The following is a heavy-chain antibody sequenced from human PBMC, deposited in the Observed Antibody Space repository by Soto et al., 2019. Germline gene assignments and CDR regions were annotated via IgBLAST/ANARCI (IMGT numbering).Heavy chain of an antibody. CDR2: IYYSGST. CDR1: GGSISSSSYY. CDR3: AREMTFSGSYQDPIPYNWFDP. J-gene: IGHJ5*02. Sequence: SETLSLTCTVSGGSISSSSYYWGWIRQPPGKGLEWIGSIYYSGSTYYNPSLKSRVTISVDTSKNQFSLKLSSVTAADTAVYYCAREMTFSGSYQDPIPYNWFDPWGQGTLVTVSS. D-gene: IGHD1-26*01. V-gene: IGHV4-39*07.